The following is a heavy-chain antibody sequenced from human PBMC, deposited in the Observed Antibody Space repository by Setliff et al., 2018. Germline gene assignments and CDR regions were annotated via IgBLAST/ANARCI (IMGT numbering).Heavy chain of an antibody. J-gene: IGHJ5*02. Sequence: GASVKVSCKASGGTFSSYGISWVRQAPGQGLEWMGGTIPIFGTTDYAQKFQGRVTMTRDTSISTAYMELSRLRSDDTAVYYCAREEAVGWFDPWGQGTLVTVSS. CDR1: GGTFSSYG. CDR2: TIPIFGTT. V-gene: IGHV1-69*05. CDR3: AREEAVGWFDP. D-gene: IGHD2-2*01.